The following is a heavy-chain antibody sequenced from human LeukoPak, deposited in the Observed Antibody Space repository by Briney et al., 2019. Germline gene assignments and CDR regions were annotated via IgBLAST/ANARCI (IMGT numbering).Heavy chain of an antibody. D-gene: IGHD6-19*01. CDR1: GFTFSNDG. J-gene: IGHJ4*02. Sequence: GGSLRLSCAASGFTFSNDGMHWVRQAPGKGLEWVAVIWYDGSNKYYADSVKGRFTIFRDNSKNTLHLQMSSLRAEDTAVYYCARIALPATDYLGSWGQGTLVTVSS. CDR2: IWYDGSNK. CDR3: ARIALPATDYLGS. V-gene: IGHV3-33*01.